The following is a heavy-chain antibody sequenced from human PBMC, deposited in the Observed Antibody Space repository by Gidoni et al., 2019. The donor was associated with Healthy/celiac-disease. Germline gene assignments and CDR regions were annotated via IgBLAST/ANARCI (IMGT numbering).Heavy chain of an antibody. CDR3: ARGHDFWGQGDYYYYYGMDV. V-gene: IGHV1-69*02. D-gene: IGHD3-3*01. J-gene: IGHJ6*02. CDR1: GGTFSSYT. Sequence: QVQLVQSGAEVKKPGSSVKVSCKASGGTFSSYTIRWVRQAPGQGLEWMGRIIPIRGIANYAQKFQGRVTITADKSTSTAYMELSSLRSEDTAVYYCARGHDFWGQGDYYYYYGMDVWGQGTTVTVSS. CDR2: IIPIRGIA.